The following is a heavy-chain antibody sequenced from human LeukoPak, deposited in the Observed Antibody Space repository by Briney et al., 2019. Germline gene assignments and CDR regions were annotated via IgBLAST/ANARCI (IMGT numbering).Heavy chain of an antibody. Sequence: INPNSGGTNYAQKFQGRVTMTRDTSISTAYMELSRLRSDDTAVYYCARETGGNPEGYYFDYWGQGTLVTVSS. J-gene: IGHJ4*02. CDR2: INPNSGGT. D-gene: IGHD4-23*01. V-gene: IGHV1-2*02. CDR3: ARETGGNPEGYYFDY.